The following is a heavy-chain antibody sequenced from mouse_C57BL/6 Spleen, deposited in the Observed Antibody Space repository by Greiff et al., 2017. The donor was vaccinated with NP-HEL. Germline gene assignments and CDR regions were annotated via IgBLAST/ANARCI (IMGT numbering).Heavy chain of an antibody. CDR1: GFTFSDAW. CDR2: IRNKANNHAT. V-gene: IGHV6-6*01. J-gene: IGHJ4*01. Sequence: EVKLMESGGGLVQPGGSMKLSCAASGFTFSDAWMDWVRQSPEKGLEWVAEIRNKANNHATYYAESVKGRLTISRDDSKSSVYLQMNSLRAEDTGIYYCTRRSDGYYDYAMDYWGQGTSVTVSS. CDR3: TRRSDGYYDYAMDY. D-gene: IGHD2-3*01.